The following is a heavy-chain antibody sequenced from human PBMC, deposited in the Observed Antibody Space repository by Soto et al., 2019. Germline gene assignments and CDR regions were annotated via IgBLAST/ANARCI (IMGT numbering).Heavy chain of an antibody. Sequence: PGGSLRLSCAASGLTFSSYAMSWVRQAPGKGLEWVSAISGSGGSTYYADSVKGRFTISRDNSKNTLYLQMNSLRAEDTAVYYCAKDLHGYYDSSGMAYFDYWGQGTLVTVSS. CDR1: GLTFSSYA. CDR2: ISGSGGST. J-gene: IGHJ4*02. CDR3: AKDLHGYYDSSGMAYFDY. D-gene: IGHD3-22*01. V-gene: IGHV3-23*01.